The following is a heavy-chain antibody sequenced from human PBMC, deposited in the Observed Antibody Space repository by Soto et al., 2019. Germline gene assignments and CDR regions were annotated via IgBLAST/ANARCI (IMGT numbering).Heavy chain of an antibody. CDR2: INAGNGNT. Sequence: ASVKVSCKASGYTFTSYAMHWVRQAPGQRLEWMGWINAGNGNTKYSQKFQGRVTITRDTSASTAYMELSSLRSEDTAVYYCARDPRPSHRAAAGCPYYYGMDVWGQGTTVTVSS. V-gene: IGHV1-3*01. D-gene: IGHD6-13*01. CDR3: ARDPRPSHRAAAGCPYYYGMDV. CDR1: GYTFTSYA. J-gene: IGHJ6*02.